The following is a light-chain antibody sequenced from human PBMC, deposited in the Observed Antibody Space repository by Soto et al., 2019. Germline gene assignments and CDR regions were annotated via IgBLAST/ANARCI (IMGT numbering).Light chain of an antibody. CDR2: GAS. Sequence: DTVMTQSPATLSVSPGERATVSCTASQSLSSNLAWYQQKPGQAPRLLIIGASERVTGIPARFSGSGSGTEFTLPISSLQSDDFAVYCCQQYNTWPWTFGQGTKVDIK. CDR1: QSLSSN. CDR3: QQYNTWPWT. V-gene: IGKV3-15*01. J-gene: IGKJ1*01.